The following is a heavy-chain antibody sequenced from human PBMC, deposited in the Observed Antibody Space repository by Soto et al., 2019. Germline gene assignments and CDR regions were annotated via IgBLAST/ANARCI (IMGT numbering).Heavy chain of an antibody. J-gene: IGHJ3*02. CDR1: GITFSNVR. Sequence: EVQLVASGGGLVKPGESLRLSCAGSGITFSNVRMTWVRQAPGTGLEWLGRIKSKTDGGTADYPAAVKGRFTISRDDSKIMLYLQLNSLKTEDTAVYYCTTDYGWAFDIWGQGTMVTVSS. CDR3: TTDYGWAFDI. D-gene: IGHD4-17*01. CDR2: IKSKTDGGTA. V-gene: IGHV3-15*01.